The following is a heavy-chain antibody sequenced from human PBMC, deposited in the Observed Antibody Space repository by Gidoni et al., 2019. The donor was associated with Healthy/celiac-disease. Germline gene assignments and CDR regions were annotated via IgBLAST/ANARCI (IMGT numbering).Heavy chain of an antibody. CDR1: GLTFRSYA. J-gene: IGHJ6*02. CDR2: ISYDGSNK. CDR3: ARARSHRSPYYYYGMDV. V-gene: IGHV3-30-3*01. Sequence: QVQLVESGGGVVQPGRSLRLSCEASGLTFRSYAMHWVRQAPGKGLGWVAVISYDGSNKYYADSVKGRFTISRDNSKNTLYLQMNSLRAEDTAVYYCARARSHRSPYYYYGMDVWGQGTAVTVSS. D-gene: IGHD2-15*01.